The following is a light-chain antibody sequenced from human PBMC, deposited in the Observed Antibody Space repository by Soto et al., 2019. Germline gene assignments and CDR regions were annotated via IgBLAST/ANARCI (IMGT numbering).Light chain of an antibody. CDR2: AAS. CDR1: QSITTW. V-gene: IGKV1-27*01. J-gene: IGKJ5*01. Sequence: MYKSLSTVSACVGDRVTITCLASQSITTWLAWYQQKPGKAPRLLIYAASSLQSWVPSRFSGSGSGTDFTLTISSLQPEDVATYYCQKYNSAPFTFGQGTLPEIK. CDR3: QKYNSAPFT.